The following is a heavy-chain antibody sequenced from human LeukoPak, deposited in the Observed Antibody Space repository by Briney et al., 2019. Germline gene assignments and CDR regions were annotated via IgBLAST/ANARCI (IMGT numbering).Heavy chain of an antibody. CDR3: TRDRGGSPTDVFDY. D-gene: IGHD2-15*01. Sequence: QTGGSLRLSCAASGLTFSKSALTWVRQAPGKGLEWVSTITDVGDIFYTYSVRGRFTISRDNSKNTVYMQMDGLRAEDTAVYYCTRDRGGSPTDVFDYWGQGTLVTVSS. CDR2: ITDVGDI. V-gene: IGHV3-23*01. J-gene: IGHJ4*02. CDR1: GLTFSKSA.